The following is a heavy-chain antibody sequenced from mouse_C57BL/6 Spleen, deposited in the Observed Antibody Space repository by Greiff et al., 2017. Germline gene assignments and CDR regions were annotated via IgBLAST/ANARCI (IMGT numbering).Heavy chain of an antibody. Sequence: EVMLVESGGGLVKPGGSLKLSCAASGFTFSSYAISWVRQTPEKRLEWVATISDGGSYTYYPDNVKGRFTISRDNAKNNLYLQMSHLKSEDTAMYYCARDYYGNWGDAMDYWGQGTSVTVSS. CDR3: ARDYYGNWGDAMDY. D-gene: IGHD2-1*01. CDR1: GFTFSSYA. CDR2: ISDGGSYT. J-gene: IGHJ4*01. V-gene: IGHV5-4*01.